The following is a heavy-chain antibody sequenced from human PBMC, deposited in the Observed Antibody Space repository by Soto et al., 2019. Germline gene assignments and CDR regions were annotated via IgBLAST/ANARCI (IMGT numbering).Heavy chain of an antibody. CDR3: ARPRIVLVPAAILNDAFDI. CDR2: IIPIFGTA. V-gene: IGHV1-69*12. Sequence: QVQLVQSGAEVKKPGSSVKVSCKASGGTFSSYAISWVRQAPGQGLEWMGGIIPIFGTANYAQKFQGRVTITADESTSTAYMELSSLRSEDTAVYYCARPRIVLVPAAILNDAFDIWGQGTMVTVSS. CDR1: GGTFSSYA. D-gene: IGHD2-2*01. J-gene: IGHJ3*02.